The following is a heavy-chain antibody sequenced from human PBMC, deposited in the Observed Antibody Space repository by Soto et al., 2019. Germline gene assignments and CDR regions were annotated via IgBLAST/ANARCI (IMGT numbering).Heavy chain of an antibody. CDR3: AREGNWNYLLDAFDI. CDR1: GFTFSSYS. D-gene: IGHD1-7*01. CDR2: ISSSSSYI. J-gene: IGHJ3*02. V-gene: IGHV3-21*01. Sequence: GGSLRLSCAASGFTFSSYSMNWVRQAPGKGLEWASSISSSSSYIYYADSVKGRFTISRDNAKNSLYLQMNSLRAEDTAVYYCAREGNWNYLLDAFDIWGQGTMVTVSS.